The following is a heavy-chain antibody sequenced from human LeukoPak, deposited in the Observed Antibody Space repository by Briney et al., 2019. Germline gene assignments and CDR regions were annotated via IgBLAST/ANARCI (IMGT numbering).Heavy chain of an antibody. D-gene: IGHD1-20*01. V-gene: IGHV4-61*02. CDR3: ASQTLTDDAFDI. CDR2: IYTSGRT. J-gene: IGHJ3*02. Sequence: SQTLSLTCTVSAGSVSSGTYYWNWIRQPAEKGLGWIGRIYTSGRTNYNPSLKSRVTISVDTSKNQFSLKLTSVTAADTAVYYCASQTLTDDAFDIWGQGTMVTVSS. CDR1: AGSVSSGTYY.